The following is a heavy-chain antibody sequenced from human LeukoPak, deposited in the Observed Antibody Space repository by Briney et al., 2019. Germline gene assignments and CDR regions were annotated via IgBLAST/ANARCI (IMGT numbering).Heavy chain of an antibody. CDR3: ARGYCSGGSCYSYYYYNYMDV. CDR2: IYYSGST. J-gene: IGHJ6*03. V-gene: IGHV4-39*07. D-gene: IGHD2-15*01. Sequence: KPSETLSLTCTVSGGSISSSSYYWGWIRQPPGKGLEWIGSIYYSGSTNYNPSLKSRVTISVDTSKNQFSLKLSSVTAADTAVYYCARGYCSGGSCYSYYYYNYMDVWGKGTTVTVSS. CDR1: GGSISSSSYY.